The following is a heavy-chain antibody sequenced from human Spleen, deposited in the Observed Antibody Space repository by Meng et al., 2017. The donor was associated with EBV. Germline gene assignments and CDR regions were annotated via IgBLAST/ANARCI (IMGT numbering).Heavy chain of an antibody. CDR1: GGSISSGGYY. V-gene: IGHV4-30-4*01. Sequence: QVQLQESGPGLVKPLQTLSLTCAVSGGSISSGGYYWSWIRQPPGKGLEWIGYIYYSGSTYYNPSLKSRVTISVDTSKNQFSLKLSSVTAADTAVYYCARTAMVRYFDYWGQGTLVTVSS. CDR3: ARTAMVRYFDY. J-gene: IGHJ4*02. CDR2: IYYSGST. D-gene: IGHD5-18*01.